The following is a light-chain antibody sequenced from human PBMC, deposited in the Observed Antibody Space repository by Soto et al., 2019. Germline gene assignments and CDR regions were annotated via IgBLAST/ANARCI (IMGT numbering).Light chain of an antibody. CDR1: QFVSRM. V-gene: IGKV3-15*01. CDR2: DTS. J-gene: IGKJ1*01. CDR3: QEYIRWPPGM. Sequence: EIVVTQSPATLSASPGERVTLSCRASQFVSRMLAWYQQRLGQVPRLLIYDTSTRAPGISARFSGSGSGTEFTLTISSLQSEDFAVYYCQEYIRWPPGMFGPGTTVDIK.